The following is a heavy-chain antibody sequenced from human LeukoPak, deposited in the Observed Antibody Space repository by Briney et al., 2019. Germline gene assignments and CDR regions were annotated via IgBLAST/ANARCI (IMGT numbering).Heavy chain of an antibody. J-gene: IGHJ4*02. D-gene: IGHD3-9*01. V-gene: IGHV3-21*01. CDR2: ISNSGFYI. CDR1: GFTFSTYS. Sequence: PGGSLRLSCTASGFTFSTYSMNWVRQAPGKGLEWVSSISNSGFYIYYADSVKGRFTLSRDNAKNSLYLQMDSLRAEDTAVYYCARGPDILTAFSLDYWGQGTLVTVSS. CDR3: ARGPDILTAFSLDY.